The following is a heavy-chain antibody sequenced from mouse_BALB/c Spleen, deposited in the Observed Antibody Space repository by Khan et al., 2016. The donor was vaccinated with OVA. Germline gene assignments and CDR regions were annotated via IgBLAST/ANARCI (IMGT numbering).Heavy chain of an antibody. J-gene: IGHJ3*01. CDR3: ANGNYGWFAY. Sequence: EVELVESGGGLVEPGGSLKLSCAASGFTFSTFVMSWVRQTPEKRLEWVATISSAATYTYYPDSVKGRFNISRDNAKNTLYLQMNSLRSEATAMYYCANGNYGWFAYWGQGTLVTVSA. D-gene: IGHD2-1*01. V-gene: IGHV5-9-1*01. CDR2: ISSAATYT. CDR1: GFTFSTFV.